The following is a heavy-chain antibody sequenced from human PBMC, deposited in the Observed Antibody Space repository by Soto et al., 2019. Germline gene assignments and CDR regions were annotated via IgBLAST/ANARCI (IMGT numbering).Heavy chain of an antibody. D-gene: IGHD2-21*02. CDR3: ARARSRCGAACFDY. Sequence: QVQLQESGPGLVKPSQTLSLTCTVSSASISSADYYWSWIRQHPGKGLEWIAYIYYSGSTSYNPSLTRRVIISMDTSRDQFSLALTSVTAADTAVYYCARARSRCGAACFDYWGQGTLVTVSS. J-gene: IGHJ4*02. CDR2: IYYSGST. CDR1: SASISSADYY. V-gene: IGHV4-31*03.